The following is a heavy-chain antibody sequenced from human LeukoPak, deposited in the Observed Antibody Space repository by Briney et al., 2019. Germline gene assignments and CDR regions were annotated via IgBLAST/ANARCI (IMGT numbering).Heavy chain of an antibody. D-gene: IGHD2-2*01. J-gene: IGHJ4*02. V-gene: IGHV3-66*01. CDR3: ARDGDIVVVPAAIVYYFDY. CDR1: GFTVSSNY. Sequence: GGSLRLSCAASGFTVSSNYVSWVRQAPGKGLEWLSVIYAAGSTYYADSVKGRFTISRDNSKNTLYLQMNSLRAEDTAVYYCARDGDIVVVPAAIVYYFDYWGQGTLVTVSS. CDR2: IYAAGST.